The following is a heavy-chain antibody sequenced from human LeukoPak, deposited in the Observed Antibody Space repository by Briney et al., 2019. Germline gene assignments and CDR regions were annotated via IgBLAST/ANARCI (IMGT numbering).Heavy chain of an antibody. J-gene: IGHJ4*02. CDR1: GFTFSSNW. CDR2: IKQDGSEI. D-gene: IGHD1-26*01. V-gene: IGHV3-7*01. Sequence: GGSLRLSCAASGFTFSSNWMSWVRQAPGKGLEWVANIKQDGSEIYCVDSVKGRFTISRDNAKNSLYLQMNSLRAEDTAVYYCARDKMVGATYFDYWGQGTLVTVSS. CDR3: ARDKMVGATYFDY.